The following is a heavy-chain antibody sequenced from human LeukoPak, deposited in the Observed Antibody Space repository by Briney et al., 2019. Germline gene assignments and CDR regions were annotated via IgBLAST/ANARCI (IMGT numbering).Heavy chain of an antibody. D-gene: IGHD2-2*01. CDR3: ARGSIVVVPAANWFDP. CDR1: GGSFSGYY. V-gene: IGHV4-34*01. Sequence: SETLSLTCAVYGGSFSGYYWSWIRQPPGKGLEWIGEINHRGSTNYNPSLKSRVTISVDTSKNQFSLKLSSVTAADTAVYYCARGSIVVVPAANWFDPWGQGTLVTVSS. CDR2: INHRGST. J-gene: IGHJ5*02.